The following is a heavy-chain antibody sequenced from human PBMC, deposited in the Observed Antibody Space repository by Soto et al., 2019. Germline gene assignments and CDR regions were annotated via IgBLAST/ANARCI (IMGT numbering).Heavy chain of an antibody. J-gene: IGHJ3*02. D-gene: IGHD3-22*01. CDR1: GGSISSGDYY. CDR3: ARGDYYDSSGYYHSWGDAFDI. CDR2: IYYSGST. V-gene: IGHV4-30-4*01. Sequence: SETLSLTCTVSGGSISSGDYYWSWIRQPPGKGLEWIGYIYYSGSTYYNPSLKSRVTISVDTSKNQFSLKLSSVTAADTAVYYCARGDYYDSSGYYHSWGDAFDIWGQGTMVTVSS.